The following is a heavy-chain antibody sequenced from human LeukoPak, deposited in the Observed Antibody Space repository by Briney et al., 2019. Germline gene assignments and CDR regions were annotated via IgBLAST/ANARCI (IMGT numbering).Heavy chain of an antibody. J-gene: IGHJ5*02. Sequence: GGSLRLSCAASGFTFSIYWMSWVRQAPGKGLEWVANINQDGSQKYYVDSVKGRFTISRDNAKNSFFLQMSGLRTEDTAMYYCSISYVPGKDAYFDLRGQGTLVTVSS. CDR2: INQDGSQK. V-gene: IGHV3-7*03. CDR1: GFTFSIYW. CDR3: SISYVPGKDAYFDL. D-gene: IGHD3-10*02.